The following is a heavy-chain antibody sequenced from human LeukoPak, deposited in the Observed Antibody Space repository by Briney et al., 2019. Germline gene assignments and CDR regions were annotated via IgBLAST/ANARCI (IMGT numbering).Heavy chain of an antibody. CDR1: GYTFTSYA. CDR3: ARDPTSGYYMNYFDY. V-gene: IGHV1-3*01. CDR2: INAGNGNT. J-gene: IGHJ4*02. Sequence: ASVKVSCKASGYTFTSYAMHWARQTPGQRLEWMGWINAGNGNTKYSQKFQGRVTITRDTSASTAYMELSSLRSEDTAVYYCARDPTSGYYMNYFDYWGQGTLVTVSS. D-gene: IGHD3-22*01.